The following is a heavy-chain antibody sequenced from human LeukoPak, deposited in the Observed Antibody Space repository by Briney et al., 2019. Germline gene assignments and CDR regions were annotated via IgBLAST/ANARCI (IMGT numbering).Heavy chain of an antibody. CDR2: INPNRGGT. D-gene: IGHD3-16*02. CDR1: GYTFTGYY. V-gene: IGHV1-2*02. CDR3: ARANDYVWGSYRYYYYYYMDV. Sequence: ASVKVSCKASGYTFTGYYMHWVRQAPGQGLEWMGWINPNRGGTNYAQKFQGRVTMIRDTSISTAYMELSRLRSDDTAVYYCARANDYVWGSYRYYYYYYMDVWGKGTTVTVSS. J-gene: IGHJ6*03.